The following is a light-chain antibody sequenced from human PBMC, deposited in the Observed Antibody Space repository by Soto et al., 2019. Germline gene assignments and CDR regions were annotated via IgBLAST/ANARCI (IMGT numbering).Light chain of an antibody. CDR3: GTWDSGLSAVV. CDR1: SSNIGNNY. V-gene: IGLV1-51*01. CDR2: DNN. Sequence: QAVVTQPPSVSAAPGQKVTISCSGSSSNIGNNYVSWYQQLPGTAPKLLIHDNNQRPSGTPDRFSGSKYGTSATLGITGLQTGDEADYYCGTWDSGLSAVVFGGGTKLTVL. J-gene: IGLJ2*01.